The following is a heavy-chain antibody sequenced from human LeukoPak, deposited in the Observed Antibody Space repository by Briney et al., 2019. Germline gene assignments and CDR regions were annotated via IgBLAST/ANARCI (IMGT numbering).Heavy chain of an antibody. D-gene: IGHD5-18*01. CDR2: ISGSGGST. V-gene: IGHV3-23*01. J-gene: IGHJ3*02. CDR1: GFTFSSYA. Sequence: PGGSLRLSCAASGFTFSSYAMSWVRQAPGKGLEWVSAISGSGGSTYYADSVKGRFTISRDNSKNTLYLQMNSLRAEDTAVYYCAKVKRRYSYGPYDAFDIWGQGTMVTVSS. CDR3: AKVKRRYSYGPYDAFDI.